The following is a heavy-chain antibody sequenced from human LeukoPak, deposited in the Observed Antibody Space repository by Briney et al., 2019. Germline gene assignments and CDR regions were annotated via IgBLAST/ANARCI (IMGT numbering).Heavy chain of an antibody. Sequence: SVMVSCKASGGTFSSYAISWVRQAPGQGLEWMGGIIPIFGTANYAQKFQGRVTITADESTSTAYMELSSLRSEDTAVYYCARLGDYYDSSGYYGYVDYWGQGTLVTVSS. CDR3: ARLGDYYDSSGYYGYVDY. D-gene: IGHD3-22*01. CDR1: GGTFSSYA. V-gene: IGHV1-69*13. CDR2: IIPIFGTA. J-gene: IGHJ4*02.